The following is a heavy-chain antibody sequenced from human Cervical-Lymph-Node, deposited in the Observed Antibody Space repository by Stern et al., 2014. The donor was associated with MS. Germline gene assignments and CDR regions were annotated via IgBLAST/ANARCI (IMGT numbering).Heavy chain of an antibody. CDR1: GYNFGTHW. V-gene: IGHV5-51*06. J-gene: IGHJ4*02. Sequence: EVQLVQSKAEVKKPGESLKISCQGSGYNFGTHWIGWVRQMPGKGLEWMGTVYPGDSDTQYSPSFRGQVTISADKSISTVYLQWTSLKASDTAIYYCARGYTTIDYWGQGTLVTVSS. CDR3: ARGYTTIDY. CDR2: VYPGDSDT. D-gene: IGHD5-18*01.